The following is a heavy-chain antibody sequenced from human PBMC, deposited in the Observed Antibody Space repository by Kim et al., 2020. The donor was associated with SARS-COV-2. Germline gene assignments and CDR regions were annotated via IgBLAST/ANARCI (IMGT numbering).Heavy chain of an antibody. CDR3: AKVGYSSSSANYYYYMDV. J-gene: IGHJ6*03. Sequence: GRFTISRDNSKNTLYLQMNSRRAEDTAVYYCAKVGYSSSSANYYYYMDVWGKGTTVTVSS. V-gene: IGHV3-23*01. D-gene: IGHD6-6*01.